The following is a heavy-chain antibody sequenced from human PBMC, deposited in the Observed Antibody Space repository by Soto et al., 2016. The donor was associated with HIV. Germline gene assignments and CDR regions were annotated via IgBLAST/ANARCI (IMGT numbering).Heavy chain of an antibody. V-gene: IGHV1-8*03. Sequence: QKFQGRVTITRNTSISTAYMELSSLRSEDTAVYYCARLGIGWFGSRAYYYGMDVWGQGTTVTVSS. CDR3: ARLGIGWFGSRAYYYGMDV. D-gene: IGHD3-10*01. J-gene: IGHJ6*02.